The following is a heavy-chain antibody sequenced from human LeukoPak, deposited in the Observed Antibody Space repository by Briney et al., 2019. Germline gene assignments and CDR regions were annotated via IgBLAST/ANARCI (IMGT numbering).Heavy chain of an antibody. CDR2: ISIDGSAT. CDR1: GFTLSNAW. J-gene: IGHJ4*02. V-gene: IGHV3-30*18. CDR3: ANQDY. Sequence: GGSLRLSCAASGFTLSNAWMNWVRQAPGKGLEWVAVISIDGSATSYADSVRGRFTFSRDNSKNTLYLQMNSLRAEDTAVYYCANQDYWGQGTLVTVSS.